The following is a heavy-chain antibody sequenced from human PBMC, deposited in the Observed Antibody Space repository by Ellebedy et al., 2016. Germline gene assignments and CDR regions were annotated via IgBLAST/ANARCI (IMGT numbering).Heavy chain of an antibody. Sequence: GGSLRLSXAASGFTFSSYAMHWVRQAPGKGLEWVAVISYDGSNKYYADSVKGRFTISRDNSKNTLYLQMNSLRAEDTAVYYCASPAGSSRLLRGNSYYFDSWGQGTLVTVSS. V-gene: IGHV3-30-3*01. CDR2: ISYDGSNK. CDR3: ASPAGSSRLLRGNSYYFDS. D-gene: IGHD2-15*01. J-gene: IGHJ4*02. CDR1: GFTFSSYA.